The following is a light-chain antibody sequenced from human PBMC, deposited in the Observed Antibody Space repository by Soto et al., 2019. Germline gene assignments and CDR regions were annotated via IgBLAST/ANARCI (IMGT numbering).Light chain of an antibody. Sequence: DIQMTQSPSTLSASVRDRVTITCRARQSISIWLAWYQQKPGKAPKLLIYDASILESGVPPRFSGSGSGTEFTLTISSLKPDDSATYYCKQYDRYWTFGQGTKVDIK. V-gene: IGKV1-5*01. J-gene: IGKJ1*01. CDR1: QSISIW. CDR2: DAS. CDR3: KQYDRYWT.